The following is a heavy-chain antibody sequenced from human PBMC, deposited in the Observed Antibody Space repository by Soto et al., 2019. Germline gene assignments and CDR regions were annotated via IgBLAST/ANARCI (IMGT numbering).Heavy chain of an antibody. Sequence: GESLKISCKGSGYSFTSYWISWVRQMPGKGLEWMGRIDPSDSYTNYSPSFQGHVTISADKSISTAYLQWSSLKTSDTAMYYCARSSTVTTSEFDSWRQGTLVTVSS. D-gene: IGHD4-17*01. CDR1: GYSFTSYW. V-gene: IGHV5-10-1*01. CDR3: ARSSTVTTSEFDS. CDR2: IDPSDSYT. J-gene: IGHJ4*02.